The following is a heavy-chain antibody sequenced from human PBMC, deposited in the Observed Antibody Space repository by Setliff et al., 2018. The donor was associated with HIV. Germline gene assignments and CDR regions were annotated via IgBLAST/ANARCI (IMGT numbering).Heavy chain of an antibody. CDR3: ARGPTRFYFDY. CDR1: GGSISSYY. Sequence: SETLSLTCTVSGGSISSYYWSWIRQPPGKGLEWIGYISYSGSTNYNPSLKSPVTILVDTSKNHFSLKLTSVTAADTAVYYCARGPTRFYFDYWGQGTLVTVSS. D-gene: IGHD1-1*01. J-gene: IGHJ4*02. CDR2: ISYSGST. V-gene: IGHV4-59*01.